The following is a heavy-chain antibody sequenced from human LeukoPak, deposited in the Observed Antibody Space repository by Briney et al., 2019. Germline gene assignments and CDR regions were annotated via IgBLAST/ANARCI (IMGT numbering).Heavy chain of an antibody. CDR2: ISGSGGST. D-gene: IGHD2-21*02. V-gene: IGHV3-23*01. J-gene: IGHJ4*02. Sequence: GGSMRLSCAASGFTFSSYAMSWVRQAPGKGLEWVSAISGSGGSTYYADSVKDRFTISRDNSKNTLYLQMKSLRAEDTAVYYCTKEPLYCGGDCYEPFDYWGQGTLVTVSS. CDR3: TKEPLYCGGDCYEPFDY. CDR1: GFTFSSYA.